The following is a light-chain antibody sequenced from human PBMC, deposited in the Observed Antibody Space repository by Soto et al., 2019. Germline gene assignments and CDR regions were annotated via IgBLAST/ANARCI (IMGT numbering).Light chain of an antibody. Sequence: QSALTQPRSVSGSPGQSVTISCTGTSSDVGFYNYVSWYQQHPGKAPKLMIYDVSGRPSGVPDRFSGSKSGNTASLTISGLQAEDEADYYCSSYTSSSTLYVFGTGTKLTVL. J-gene: IGLJ1*01. CDR1: SSDVGFYNY. V-gene: IGLV2-11*01. CDR2: DVS. CDR3: SSYTSSSTLYV.